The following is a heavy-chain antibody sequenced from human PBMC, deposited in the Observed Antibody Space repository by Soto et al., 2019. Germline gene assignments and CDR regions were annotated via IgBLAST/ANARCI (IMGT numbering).Heavy chain of an antibody. V-gene: IGHV4-30-4*01. CDR2: IFYTGYT. D-gene: IGHD2-21*02. J-gene: IGHJ2*01. CDR1: GASVNSGDYY. Sequence: VQLQGSGPGLLKPSQTLSLTCAVSGASVNSGDYYWSFVRQAPGKGLEWLAYIFYTGYTYVNPSLKSRGSISLNTSRNQFSLTLTSVTEADTAMNFCVATGSTDDFWGRGTLVSVSS. CDR3: VATGSTDDF.